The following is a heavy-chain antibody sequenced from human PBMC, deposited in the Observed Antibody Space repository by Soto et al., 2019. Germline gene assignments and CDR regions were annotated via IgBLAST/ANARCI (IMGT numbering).Heavy chain of an antibody. J-gene: IGHJ3*02. CDR1: GFTFTSSS. CDR3: AAEGGAELRTSEAFYI. Sequence: ASVKVSCKASGFTFTSSSVQWVRQARGQRLEWIGWIVVGSGNTNYAQKFQERVTITRDMSTSTAYMELSSLRSEDTAVYYCAAEGGAELRTSEAFYIWCQGTMITVS. V-gene: IGHV1-58*01. CDR2: IVVGSGNT. D-gene: IGHD1-7*01.